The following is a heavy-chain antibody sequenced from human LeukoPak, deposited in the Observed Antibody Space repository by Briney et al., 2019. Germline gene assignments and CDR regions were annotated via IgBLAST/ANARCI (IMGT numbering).Heavy chain of an antibody. J-gene: IGHJ3*02. CDR3: ARHGGYDFWSGYPLGAFDI. V-gene: IGHV4-39*01. CDR2: IYYSGST. Sequence: SETLSLTCTVSGGSISSSSYYWGWIRQPPGKGLEWIGSIYYSGSTYYNPSLKSRVTISVDTSKNQFSLKLSSVTAADTAVYYCARHGGYDFWSGYPLGAFDIWGQGTMVTVSS. D-gene: IGHD3-3*01. CDR1: GGSISSSSYY.